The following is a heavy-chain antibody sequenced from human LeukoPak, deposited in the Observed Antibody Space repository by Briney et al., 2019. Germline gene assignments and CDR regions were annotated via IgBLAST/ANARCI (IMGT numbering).Heavy chain of an antibody. V-gene: IGHV3-7*01. D-gene: IGHD4-23*01. CDR3: VRDFYGGEDY. CDR2: VKYDGSEN. CDR1: GFTLGSYW. Sequence: GGSLRLSCAACGFTLGSYWMTWVRQPPGKGLEWVGNVKYDGSENYYGDSVKGRFTISRDNAKNSVYLQMISLRDEDTAVYYCVRDFYGGEDYWGQGTLVTVSS. J-gene: IGHJ4*02.